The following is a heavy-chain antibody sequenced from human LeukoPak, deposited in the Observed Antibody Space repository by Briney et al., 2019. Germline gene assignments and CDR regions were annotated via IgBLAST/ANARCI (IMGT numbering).Heavy chain of an antibody. D-gene: IGHD1-26*01. CDR2: MSRSGDII. V-gene: IGHV3-48*01. J-gene: IGHJ4*02. Sequence: GGSLRLSCAASGFTFSSYSMNWVRQVPGKGLESVSYMSRSGDIIYYADSVKGRFTISRDNAKNSLYLQMNSLRAEDTAVYYCARAPLLYYFDYWGQGTLVTVSS. CDR1: GFTFSSYS. CDR3: ARAPLLYYFDY.